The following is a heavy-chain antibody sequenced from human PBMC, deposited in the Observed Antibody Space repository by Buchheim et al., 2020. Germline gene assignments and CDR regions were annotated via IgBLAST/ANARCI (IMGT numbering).Heavy chain of an antibody. V-gene: IGHV1-46*01. D-gene: IGHD4-23*01. CDR3: ARDGGLSGGNPGGWEYYYGMDV. CDR1: GYTFTSYY. J-gene: IGHJ6*02. Sequence: QVQLVQSGAEVKKPGASVKVSCKASGYTFTSYYMHWVRQAPGQGLEWMGIINPSGGSTSYAQKFQGRVTMTRDTSTSTVYMELSSLRSEDTAVYYCARDGGLSGGNPGGWEYYYGMDVWGQGTT. CDR2: INPSGGST.